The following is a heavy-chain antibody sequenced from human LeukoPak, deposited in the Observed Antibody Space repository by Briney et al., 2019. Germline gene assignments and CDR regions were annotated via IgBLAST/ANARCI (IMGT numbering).Heavy chain of an antibody. Sequence: SETLSLTCTVSGGSISSYYWSWIRQPPGKGLEWIGYIYYSGSTNYNPSLKSRVTISVDKSKNQFSLKLSSVTAADTAVYYCARPLWFGELGGRDDAFDIWGQGTMVTVSS. D-gene: IGHD3-10*01. CDR3: ARPLWFGELGGRDDAFDI. CDR2: IYYSGST. V-gene: IGHV4-59*12. J-gene: IGHJ3*02. CDR1: GGSISSYY.